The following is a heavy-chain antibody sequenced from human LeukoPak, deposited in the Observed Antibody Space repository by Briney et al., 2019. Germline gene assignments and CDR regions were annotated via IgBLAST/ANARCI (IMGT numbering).Heavy chain of an antibody. CDR1: GFTFSRYA. Sequence: PGGSLRHSCAASGFTFSRYAMDWVRQAPGQGLEWVAVISYDGSKEYYADSVKGRFTIARDKPRNTLYIQINSLRAEDTAVYYCARDSQSGSRSYCSPIDYWGQRTLVTVSS. D-gene: IGHD3-10*01. V-gene: IGHV3-30-3*01. CDR3: ARDSQSGSRSYCSPIDY. J-gene: IGHJ4*02. CDR2: ISYDGSKE.